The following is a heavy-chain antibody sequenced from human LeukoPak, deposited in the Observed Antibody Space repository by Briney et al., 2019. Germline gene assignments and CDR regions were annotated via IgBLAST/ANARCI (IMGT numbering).Heavy chain of an antibody. Sequence: SVKVSCKASGGTFSSYAISWVRQAPGQGLEWMGGIIPIFGTANYAQKFQGRVTITADESTSTAYMELSSLRSEDTAVYYCAREVVSGVSSTSRSYWFDPWGQGTLVTVSS. D-gene: IGHD2-2*01. CDR2: IIPIFGTA. CDR3: AREVVSGVSSTSRSYWFDP. J-gene: IGHJ5*02. CDR1: GGTFSSYA. V-gene: IGHV1-69*13.